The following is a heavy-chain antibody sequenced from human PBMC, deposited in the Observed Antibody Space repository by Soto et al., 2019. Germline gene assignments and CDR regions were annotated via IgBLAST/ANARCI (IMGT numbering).Heavy chain of an antibody. CDR3: AREGNYDLTRGAFDI. Sequence: PSETLALTCTVSGGSIDSGGYYWSWIRQHPGKGLEWIGYIYYSGSTYYNPSLKSRVTISVDTSKNQFSLKLSSVTAADTAVYYCAREGNYDLTRGAFDIWGQGTMVT. CDR1: GGSIDSGGYY. CDR2: IYYSGST. D-gene: IGHD3-3*01. J-gene: IGHJ3*02. V-gene: IGHV4-31*03.